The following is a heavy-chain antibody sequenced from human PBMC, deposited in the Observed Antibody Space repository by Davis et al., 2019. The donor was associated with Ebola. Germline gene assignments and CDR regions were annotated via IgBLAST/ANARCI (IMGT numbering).Heavy chain of an antibody. CDR3: ARCPYYYDTSGPGY. D-gene: IGHD3-22*01. CDR1: GFTFSKYA. V-gene: IGHV3-23*01. Sequence: GESLKISCAASGFTFSKYAMNWVRQAPGKGLEWVSAISGSGSNTYYADSVKGRFTISRDNSKNTLYLQMNSLRAEDTAVYYCARCPYYYDTSGPGYWGQGTLVTVSS. CDR2: ISGSGSNT. J-gene: IGHJ4*02.